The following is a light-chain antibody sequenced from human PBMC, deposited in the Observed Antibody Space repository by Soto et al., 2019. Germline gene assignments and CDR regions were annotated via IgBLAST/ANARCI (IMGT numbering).Light chain of an antibody. V-gene: IGKV1-9*01. CDR2: SAS. CDR3: QQLNSFPL. Sequence: DIQLTQSPSSLSASVGDRVTVTCRASQGIGSYVAWYQQKPGEGPKLLIYSASTLHSGVPSRFSGSGSGTVFTLTITSLQPEDFATYYCQQLNSFPLFGPGTKVDIK. CDR1: QGIGSY. J-gene: IGKJ3*01.